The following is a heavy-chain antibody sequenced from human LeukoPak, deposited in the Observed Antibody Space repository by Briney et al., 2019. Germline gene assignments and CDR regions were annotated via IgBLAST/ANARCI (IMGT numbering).Heavy chain of an antibody. J-gene: IGHJ4*02. Sequence: PSETLSLTCTVSGGSICSHYWSWIRQPPGKGLEWIGYIYYSGSTNYNPSLKSRVTISVDTSKNQFSLKLSSVTAADTAVYYCARDYVGIGFDYWGQGTLVTVSS. CDR1: GGSICSHY. CDR3: ARDYVGIGFDY. CDR2: IYYSGST. D-gene: IGHD2-15*01. V-gene: IGHV4-59*11.